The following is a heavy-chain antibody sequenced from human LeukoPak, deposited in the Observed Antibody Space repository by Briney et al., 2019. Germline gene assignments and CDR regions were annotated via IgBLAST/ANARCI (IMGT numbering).Heavy chain of an antibody. CDR2: IYSGGST. V-gene: IGHV3-53*01. J-gene: IGHJ6*03. D-gene: IGHD3-10*01. CDR3: ARKLSSGRDYYYYYMDV. Sequence: GGSLRLSCAASGFTVSSNYMSWVRQAPGKGLEWVSVIYSGGSTYYADSVKGRFTISRDNSKNTLYLQMNSLRAEDTAVYYCARKLSSGRDYYYYYMDVWGKGTTVTVSS. CDR1: GFTVSSNY.